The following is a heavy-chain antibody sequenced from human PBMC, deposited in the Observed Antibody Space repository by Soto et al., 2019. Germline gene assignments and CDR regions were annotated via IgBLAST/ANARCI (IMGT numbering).Heavy chain of an antibody. J-gene: IGHJ4*02. Sequence: EVQLVESGGGLVQPGRSLRLSCSVSGYTFGDYAVSWFRQAPGKGLEWLGFITSKADGATTEYAASVKGRISISRDDSKSIAYLHMDSLRTEDTAVYYCSRDKRGCSVGSCYSFDCWGQGTLVTFSS. CDR2: ITSKADGATT. D-gene: IGHD2-15*01. CDR3: SRDKRGCSVGSCYSFDC. CDR1: GYTFGDYA. V-gene: IGHV3-49*03.